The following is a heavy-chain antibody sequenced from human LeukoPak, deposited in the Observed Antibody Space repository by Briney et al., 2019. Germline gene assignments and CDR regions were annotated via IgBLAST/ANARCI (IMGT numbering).Heavy chain of an antibody. CDR1: GFTFSSYG. Sequence: GGSLRLSCATSGFTFSSYGMNWVCQAPGKGLEWVSFISSSSITTYYADSEKGRFTISRDNANNSLYLQMNSLRAEDTAVYYCARDDSKYWGQGTLVTVSS. D-gene: IGHD2-21*01. CDR3: ARDDSKY. J-gene: IGHJ4*02. CDR2: ISSSSITT. V-gene: IGHV3-48*01.